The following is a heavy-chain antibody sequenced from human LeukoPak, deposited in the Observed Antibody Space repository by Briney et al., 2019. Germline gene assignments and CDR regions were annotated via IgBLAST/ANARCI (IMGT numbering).Heavy chain of an antibody. V-gene: IGHV1-46*01. CDR3: ARVSGSLPPFDY. J-gene: IGHJ4*02. CDR1: GYTFTSYY. CDR2: INPSGGST. D-gene: IGHD1-26*01. Sequence: ASVKVSCKASGYTFTSYYMHWVRQAPGQGLELMGIINPSGGSTSYAQKFQARVTMTRDTSTSTVYMELSSLRSEDTAVYYCARVSGSLPPFDYWGQGTLVTVSS.